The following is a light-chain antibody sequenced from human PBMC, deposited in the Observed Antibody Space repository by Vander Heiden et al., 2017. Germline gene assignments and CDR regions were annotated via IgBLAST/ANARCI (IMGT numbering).Light chain of an antibody. CDR3: NYRGSSGKLVV. Sequence: SSGLTQDPAVSVALGQTVRITCQGDSLRIYYASWYQQKPGQAPVLVIYGKNNRPSGIPDRFSGSSSGNKASLNITGAQAEDEADDYCNYRGSSGKLVVFGGGTKLTVL. CDR1: SLRIYY. V-gene: IGLV3-19*01. CDR2: GKN. J-gene: IGLJ2*01.